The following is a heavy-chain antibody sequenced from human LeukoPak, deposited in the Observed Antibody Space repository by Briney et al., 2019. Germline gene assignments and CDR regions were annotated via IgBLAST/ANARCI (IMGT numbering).Heavy chain of an antibody. CDR3: ARGRAAGTFWLDY. J-gene: IGHJ4*02. Sequence: GASVKVSCKASGYTFSSYGISWVRQAPGQGLEWMGWISGNNGNTNYAQKVQGRVTMTTDTSTSTAYMELRSLISDDTAVDYCARGRAAGTFWLDYWAREPWSPSPQ. CDR2: ISGNNGNT. CDR1: GYTFSSYG. D-gene: IGHD6-13*01. V-gene: IGHV1-18*01.